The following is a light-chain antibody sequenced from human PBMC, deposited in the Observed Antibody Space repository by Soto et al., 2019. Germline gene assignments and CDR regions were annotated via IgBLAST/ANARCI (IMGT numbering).Light chain of an antibody. CDR1: QTVYRF. CDR3: QQRGDWPLT. J-gene: IGKJ1*01. CDR2: DAL. V-gene: IGKV3-11*01. Sequence: EVVLTQSPATLSLSPGQRATLFCRASQTVYRFLAWYQQRPGQAPRLLIYDALYRATGIPDRFSGSGSGTDFTLTISSLEPEDFGVYYCQQRGDWPLTFGQGTRLEV.